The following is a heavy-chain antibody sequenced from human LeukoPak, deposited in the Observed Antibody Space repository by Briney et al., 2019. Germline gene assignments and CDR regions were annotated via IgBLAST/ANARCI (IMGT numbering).Heavy chain of an antibody. CDR1: GGSFSGYY. V-gene: IGHV4-34*01. J-gene: IGHJ4*02. CDR3: ARPPYCSGGSCYSY. D-gene: IGHD2-15*01. Sequence: SETLSLTCAVYGGSFSGYYWSWIRQPPGKGLDWIGEINHSGSTNYNPSLKSRVTISVDTSKNQFSLQLSSVTAADTAVYYCARPPYCSGGSCYSYWGQGTLVTVSS. CDR2: INHSGST.